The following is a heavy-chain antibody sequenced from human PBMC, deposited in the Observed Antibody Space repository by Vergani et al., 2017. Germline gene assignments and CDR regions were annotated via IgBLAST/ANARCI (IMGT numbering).Heavy chain of an antibody. CDR3: ARSIGYCTSCSFRPYYFDL. CDR2: VNFVTGAA. V-gene: IGHV1-46*02. Sequence: QVQLVQSGAEVKKPGASVKVSCTASGYIFKNYYMHWLRLAPGQGFQWMGVVNFVTGAATSPQKFEGRITMTRDTSTATFYMDLSSLKYEDTAIYYCARSIGYCTSCSFRPYYFDLWGQGTLVTVSS. CDR1: GYIFKNYY. D-gene: IGHD2-15*01. J-gene: IGHJ4*02.